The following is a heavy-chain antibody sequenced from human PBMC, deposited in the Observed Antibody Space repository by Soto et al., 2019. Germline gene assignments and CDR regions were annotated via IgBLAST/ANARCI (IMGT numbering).Heavy chain of an antibody. CDR3: ARDSPPAYSGSYYAAFDI. CDR1: GFTFSSYS. J-gene: IGHJ3*02. D-gene: IGHD1-26*01. V-gene: IGHV3-21*01. Sequence: PVGSLRLSCAASGFTFSSYSMNWVRQAPGKGLEWVSSISSSSSYIYYADSVKGRFTISRDNAKNSLYLQMNSLRAEDTAVYYCARDSPPAYSGSYYAAFDIWGQGTMVTVSS. CDR2: ISSSSSYI.